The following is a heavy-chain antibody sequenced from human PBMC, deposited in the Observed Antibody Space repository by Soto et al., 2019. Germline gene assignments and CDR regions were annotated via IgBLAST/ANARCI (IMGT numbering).Heavy chain of an antibody. Sequence: LSLTCSVSGASINNYYWSWIRQPPGKGLEWIGYVYYTGSTSTKYNPSLQSRVAMSVDSSKNQFSLKLTSMTAADTAIYYCAKYRRTDAEGYRLDFWGPGTLGTVSS. CDR3: AKYRRTDAEGYRLDF. J-gene: IGHJ4*02. CDR1: GASINNYY. V-gene: IGHV4-59*01. D-gene: IGHD5-12*01. CDR2: VYYTGSTST.